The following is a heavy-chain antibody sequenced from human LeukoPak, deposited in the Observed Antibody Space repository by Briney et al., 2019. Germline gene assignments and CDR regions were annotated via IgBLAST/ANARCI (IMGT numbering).Heavy chain of an antibody. J-gene: IGHJ2*01. CDR3: ARQDYGSGNYWYFDL. CDR2: IYYSGST. CDR1: GGSISSYY. D-gene: IGHD3-10*01. V-gene: IGHV4-59*08. Sequence: SETLSLTCTVSGGSISSYYWSWIRQPPGKGLEWIGYIYYSGSTNYNPSLKSRVTISVDTSKNQFSLKLSSVTAADTAVYYCARQDYGSGNYWYFDLWGRGTLVTVSS.